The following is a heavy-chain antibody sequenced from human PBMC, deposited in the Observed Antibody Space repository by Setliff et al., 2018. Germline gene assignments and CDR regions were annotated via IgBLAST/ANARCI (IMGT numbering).Heavy chain of an antibody. D-gene: IGHD6-25*01. CDR3: VGRDFSGGDS. J-gene: IGHJ5*01. V-gene: IGHV4-4*08. CDR2: VYNTGTT. CDR1: GFTLSTYW. Sequence: GSLRLSCSASGFTLSTYWMNWVRQPPGKGLEWIGRVYNTGTTNYNPSLKSRVTISISADTSNKSFSLNLFSVTAADTAVYYCVGRDFSGGDSWGHGTLVTVSS.